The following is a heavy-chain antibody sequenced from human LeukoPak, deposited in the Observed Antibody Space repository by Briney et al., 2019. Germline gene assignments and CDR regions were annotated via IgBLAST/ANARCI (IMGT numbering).Heavy chain of an antibody. J-gene: IGHJ5*02. D-gene: IGHD6-19*01. CDR2: ISSSSSTI. Sequence: GGSPRLSCAASGFTFSSYSMNWVRQAPGKGLEWVSYISSSSSTIYYADSVKGRFTISRDNAKNSLYLQMNSLRAEDTAVYYCARDMRATSGPGWFDPWGQGTLVTVSS. V-gene: IGHV3-48*01. CDR1: GFTFSSYS. CDR3: ARDMRATSGPGWFDP.